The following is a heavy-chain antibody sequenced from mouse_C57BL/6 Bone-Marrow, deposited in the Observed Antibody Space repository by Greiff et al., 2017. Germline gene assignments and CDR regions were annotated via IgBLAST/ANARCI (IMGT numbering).Heavy chain of an antibody. D-gene: IGHD1-1*01. Sequence: VQLQQSGPELVKPGASVKISCKASGYSFTDYNLNWVKQSNGKSLEWIGVINPNSGTTSYNQKFKGKATLTVDQSSSTAYMQLNSLTSEDSAVYYCARSGITTVVAPFAYWGQGTLVTVSA. CDR3: ARSGITTVVAPFAY. J-gene: IGHJ3*01. CDR2: INPNSGTT. CDR1: GYSFTDYN. V-gene: IGHV1-39*01.